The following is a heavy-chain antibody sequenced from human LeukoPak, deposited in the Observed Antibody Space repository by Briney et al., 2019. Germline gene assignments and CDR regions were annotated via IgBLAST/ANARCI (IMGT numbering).Heavy chain of an antibody. Sequence: GESLKISCQGSGYSFTSYWIGWVRQMPGKGLEWMGIIYPGDPDTRYSPSFQGQVTISADKSISTAYLQWSSLKASDTAMYYCARAIYDILTGYYTDGFDYWGQGTLVTVSS. J-gene: IGHJ4*02. CDR3: ARAIYDILTGYYTDGFDY. V-gene: IGHV5-51*01. CDR1: GYSFTSYW. CDR2: IYPGDPDT. D-gene: IGHD3-9*01.